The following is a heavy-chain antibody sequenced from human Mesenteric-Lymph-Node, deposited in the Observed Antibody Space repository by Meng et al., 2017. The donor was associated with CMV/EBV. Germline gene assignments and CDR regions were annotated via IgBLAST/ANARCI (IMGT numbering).Heavy chain of an antibody. J-gene: IGHJ4*02. V-gene: IGHV3-15*01. D-gene: IGHD3-22*01. Sequence: GESLKISCAASGFTFSNAWMSWVRQAPGKGLEWVGRIKSKTDGGTTDYAAPVKGRFTISRDDSKTTLYLQMNSLRAEDTAVYYCAREDLYYDSSGYKTYWGQGTLVTVSS. CDR1: GFTFSNAW. CDR3: AREDLYYDSSGYKTY. CDR2: IKSKTDGGTT.